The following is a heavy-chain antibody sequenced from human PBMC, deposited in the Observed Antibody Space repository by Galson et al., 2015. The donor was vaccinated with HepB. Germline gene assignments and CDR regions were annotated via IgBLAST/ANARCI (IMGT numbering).Heavy chain of an antibody. CDR2: INPNGGST. CDR1: GYTFTSYY. Sequence: SVKVSCKASGYTFTSYYMHWVRQAPGQGLEWMGIINPNGGSTSYAQRFQGRVTMTRDTSTSTVYMELSSLRSEDTAVYYCVRGDIVIEPAPWSVYMDVWGKGTTVTVSS. J-gene: IGHJ6*03. D-gene: IGHD2-2*01. CDR3: VRGDIVIEPAPWSVYMDV. V-gene: IGHV1-46*03.